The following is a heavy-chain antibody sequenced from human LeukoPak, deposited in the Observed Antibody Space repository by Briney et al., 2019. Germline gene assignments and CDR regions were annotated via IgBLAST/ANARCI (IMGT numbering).Heavy chain of an antibody. J-gene: IGHJ4*02. V-gene: IGHV3-30*03. CDR3: ARVRIAVAANDY. D-gene: IGHD6-19*01. Sequence: PGRSLRLSCAASGFTFSSYGMHWVRQAPGKGLEWVAVISYDGSNKYYADSVKGRFTISRDNSKNTLYLQMNSLRAEDTAVYYCARVRIAVAANDYWGQGTLVTVSS. CDR1: GFTFSSYG. CDR2: ISYDGSNK.